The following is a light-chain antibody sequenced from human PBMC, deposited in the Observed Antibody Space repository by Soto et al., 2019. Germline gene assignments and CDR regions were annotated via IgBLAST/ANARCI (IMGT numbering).Light chain of an antibody. V-gene: IGKV3-15*01. J-gene: IGKJ1*01. CDR3: RQYNTWPRT. Sequence: EIVMTHSPATLSVPPGERATLSCRASQSVSSNLAWYQQKPGQAPRLLIYGASTRATGIPARFRGSGSGTEFAVTMRCVQSKDIAIYFCRQYNTWPRTFGQGTKVDI. CDR2: GAS. CDR1: QSVSSN.